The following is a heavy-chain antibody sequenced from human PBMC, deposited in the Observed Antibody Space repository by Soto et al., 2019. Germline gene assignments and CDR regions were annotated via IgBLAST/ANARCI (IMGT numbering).Heavy chain of an antibody. CDR1: GDGVSSNSAA. J-gene: IGHJ6*02. Sequence: SQTLSLTCAISGDGVSSNSAAGEWIRQSPSRGLEWLGRTYYRSKWYNDYAVSVKSRITINPDTSKNQFSLQLNSVTPEDTAVYYCAKTRVYASYNYNVMAVWGQGTTVTVPS. CDR2: TYYRSKWYN. D-gene: IGHD3-16*01. V-gene: IGHV6-1*01. CDR3: AKTRVYASYNYNVMAV.